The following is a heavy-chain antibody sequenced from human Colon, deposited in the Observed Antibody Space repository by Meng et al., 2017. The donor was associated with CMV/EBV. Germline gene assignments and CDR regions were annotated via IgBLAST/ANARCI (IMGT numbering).Heavy chain of an antibody. CDR1: GFSFSSYA. D-gene: IGHD3-3*01. CDR3: AKDYGDFWSGYYVGIDY. V-gene: IGHV3-23*01. CDR2: ISGSGGST. Sequence: GESLKISCVVSGFSFSSYAMNWVRQAPGKGLEWVSTISGSGGSTYYADSVKGRFTISRDNSKNTLYLQMNSLRAEDTAVYYCAKDYGDFWSGYYVGIDYWGQGTLVTVSS. J-gene: IGHJ4*02.